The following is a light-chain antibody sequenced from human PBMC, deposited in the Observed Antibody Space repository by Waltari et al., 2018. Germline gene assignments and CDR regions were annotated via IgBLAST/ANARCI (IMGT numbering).Light chain of an antibody. J-gene: IGLJ2*01. CDR2: EVS. V-gene: IGLV2-23*02. Sequence: QSALTQPASVSGSPGQSITISCPGPRPDVGSYNLVSWYQQHPGKAPKLMIYEVSKRPSGVSNRFSGSKSGNTASLTISGLQAEDEADYYCCSYAGSSTLVFGGGTKLTVL. CDR1: RPDVGSYNL. CDR3: CSYAGSSTLV.